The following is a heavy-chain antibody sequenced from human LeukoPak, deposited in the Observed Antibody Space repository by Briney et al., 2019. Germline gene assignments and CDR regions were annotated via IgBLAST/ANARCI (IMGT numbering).Heavy chain of an antibody. CDR1: GGSFSGYY. CDR3: ARGGNTARRDYFDY. D-gene: IGHD5-18*01. Sequence: PSETLSLTCAVYGGSFSGYYWSWIRQPPGKGLEWIGEINHSGSTNYNPSLKSRVTISEDTSKNQFSLKLSSVTAADTAVYYCARGGNTARRDYFDYWGQGTLVTVSS. J-gene: IGHJ4*02. CDR2: INHSGST. V-gene: IGHV4-34*01.